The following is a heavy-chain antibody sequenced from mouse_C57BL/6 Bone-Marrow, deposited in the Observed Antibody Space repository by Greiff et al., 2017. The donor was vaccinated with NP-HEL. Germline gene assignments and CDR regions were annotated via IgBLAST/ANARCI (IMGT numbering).Heavy chain of an antibody. CDR2: ISSGSSTI. V-gene: IGHV5-17*01. CDR3: ARETTVVANDN. D-gene: IGHD1-1*01. CDR1: GFTFSDYG. Sequence: EVKLVESGGGLVKPGGSLKLSCAASGFTFSDYGMHWVRQAPEKGLEWVAYISSGSSTIYYADPVQGRFTISRDNAKNTLFLQMTRLRSEDTAMYNGARETTVVANDNWGQGTTLTVSS. J-gene: IGHJ2*01.